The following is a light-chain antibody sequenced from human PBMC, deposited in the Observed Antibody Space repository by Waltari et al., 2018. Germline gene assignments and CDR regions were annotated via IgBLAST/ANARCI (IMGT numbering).Light chain of an antibody. Sequence: SVLTQPTSVSAAPRHKVSTSCSITRSHSGKSSLPWFQQFPRAAPKLLIYDTNKRPSGIPDRFSASKSGTSATLGISGLQTGDEAIYHCGTWDNSLNIVIFGGGTKLTVL. CDR1: RSHSGKSS. CDR3: GTWDNSLNIVI. CDR2: DTN. J-gene: IGLJ2*01. V-gene: IGLV1-51*01.